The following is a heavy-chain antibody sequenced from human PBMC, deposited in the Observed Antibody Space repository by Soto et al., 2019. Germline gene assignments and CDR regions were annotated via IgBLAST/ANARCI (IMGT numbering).Heavy chain of an antibody. Sequence: QVQLQESGPGLVKPSETLSLTCTVSGGSISSYYWSWIRQPPGKGLEWIGYIYYSGSTNYNPSLKSRVTISVDTPNNQFSLKLSSVTSADTAVYYCARRWGAAFDYWGQGTLVTVSS. CDR1: GGSISSYY. CDR3: ARRWGAAFDY. CDR2: IYYSGST. J-gene: IGHJ4*02. D-gene: IGHD1-26*01. V-gene: IGHV4-59*08.